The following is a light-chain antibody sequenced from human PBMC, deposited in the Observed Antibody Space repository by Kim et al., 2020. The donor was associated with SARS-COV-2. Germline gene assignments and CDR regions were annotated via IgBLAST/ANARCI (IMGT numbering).Light chain of an antibody. CDR2: YDR. V-gene: IGLV3-21*04. J-gene: IGLJ3*02. CDR3: QVWDTDNDHWV. Sequence: ARGETARVTCGGSSLGSKNVHWYQQQPGQAPVLVISYDRDRPSGIPERFSGSNFGNTATLTISRVEAGDEADYYCQVWDTDNDHWVFGGGTQLTVL. CDR1: SLGSKN.